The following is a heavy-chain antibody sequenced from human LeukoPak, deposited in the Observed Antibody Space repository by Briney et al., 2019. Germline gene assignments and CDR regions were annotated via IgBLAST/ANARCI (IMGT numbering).Heavy chain of an antibody. CDR3: ARLGVGVTTDY. V-gene: IGHV3-72*01. J-gene: IGHJ4*02. D-gene: IGHD2-21*02. Sequence: GGSLRLSCAASGFTFSDQYMDWVRQAPGKGLEWVGRIRNKARSYTTEYAASVKGRFAISRDDSQNSLYLQMNSLKTEDTAVYYCARLGVGVTTDYWGQGTLVTVSS. CDR1: GFTFSDQY. CDR2: IRNKARSYTT.